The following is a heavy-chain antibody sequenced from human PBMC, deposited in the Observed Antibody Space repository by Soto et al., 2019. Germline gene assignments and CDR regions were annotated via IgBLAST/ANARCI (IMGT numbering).Heavy chain of an antibody. Sequence: SETLSVMCTVSGGFISSSSYYWVWIRQPPGKGLEWIGSIYYSGSTYYNPSLKSRVTISVDTSKNQFSLKLSSVTAADTAVYYCARLDDSSGYYLGYYFDYWGQGTLVTVS. J-gene: IGHJ4*02. CDR3: ARLDDSSGYYLGYYFDY. V-gene: IGHV4-39*01. CDR2: IYYSGST. D-gene: IGHD3-22*01. CDR1: GGFISSSSYY.